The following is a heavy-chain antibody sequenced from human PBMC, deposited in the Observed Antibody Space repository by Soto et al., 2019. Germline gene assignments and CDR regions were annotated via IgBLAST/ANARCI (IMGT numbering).Heavy chain of an antibody. CDR1: GYTFTSYG. D-gene: IGHD2-15*01. CDR2: ISAYNGNT. J-gene: IGHJ5*02. V-gene: IGHV1-18*01. CDR3: ARVGVRYCSGGSCYSAWFDP. Sequence: QVQLVQSGAEVKKPGASVKVSCKASGYTFTSYGIRWVRQAPGQGLEWMGWISAYNGNTNYAQKLQGRVTMTTDTSTSTADMELRGLRSDDTAVYYCARVGVRYCSGGSCYSAWFDPWGQGTLVTVSS.